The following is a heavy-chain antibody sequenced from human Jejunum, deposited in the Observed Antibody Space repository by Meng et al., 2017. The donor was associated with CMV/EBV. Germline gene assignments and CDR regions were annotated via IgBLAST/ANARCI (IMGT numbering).Heavy chain of an antibody. CDR3: AKLQGLYSVTYYGHSFDF. Sequence: FSTYGMHWVRQAPGKGLEWVAFSRYDGTQDYYADSVNGRFTISRDSSDNTLYLQMKSLRSEDTAIYYCAKLQGLYSVTYYGHSFDFWGQGTLVTVSS. V-gene: IGHV3-30*02. CDR2: SRYDGTQD. CDR1: FSTYG. J-gene: IGHJ4*02. D-gene: IGHD1-26*01.